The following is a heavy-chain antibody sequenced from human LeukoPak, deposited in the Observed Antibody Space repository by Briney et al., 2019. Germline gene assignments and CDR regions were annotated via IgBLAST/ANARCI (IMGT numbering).Heavy chain of an antibody. CDR1: GFTLSSYS. V-gene: IGHV3-48*01. CDR3: ARVRAAGMKDAFDI. J-gene: IGHJ3*02. D-gene: IGHD6-13*01. Sequence: GGSLRLSCAASGFTLSSYSMNWVRQAPGKGLEWISYISTSSGTIYYADSVKGRFTISRDNAKNSLYLQMNSLRAEDTAVYYCARVRAAGMKDAFDIWGQGTMVTVSS. CDR2: ISTSSGTI.